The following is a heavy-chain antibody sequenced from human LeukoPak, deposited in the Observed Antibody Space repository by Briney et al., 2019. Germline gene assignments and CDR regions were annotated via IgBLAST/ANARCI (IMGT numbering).Heavy chain of an antibody. CDR1: GFALSDYA. CDR3: AKGYGWEASYYYYYMDV. V-gene: IGHV3-21*01. J-gene: IGHJ6*03. CDR2: ISSGATYI. Sequence: GGSLRLSCAASGFALSDYAINWVRQAPGKGLEWVSSISSGATYIYYADSLRGRFTISRDSAKDSVSLQMDSLRAEDTAVYYCAKGYGWEASYYYYYMDVWGKGTTVTISS. D-gene: IGHD1-26*01.